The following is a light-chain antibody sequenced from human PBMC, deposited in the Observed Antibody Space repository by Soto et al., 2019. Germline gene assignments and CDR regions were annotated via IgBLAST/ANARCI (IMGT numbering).Light chain of an antibody. V-gene: IGLV2-14*01. CDR3: SSDTSSSTLV. J-gene: IGLJ1*01. Sequence: QSALTQPASVSGSPGQSITISCTGTSSDVGGHNSVAWYQHNPGKAPKLMIYDVSNRPSGVSSRFSGSKSGNTASLSISGLQAEDEADYYCSSDTSSSTLVFGTGTKLTVL. CDR1: SSDVGGHNS. CDR2: DVS.